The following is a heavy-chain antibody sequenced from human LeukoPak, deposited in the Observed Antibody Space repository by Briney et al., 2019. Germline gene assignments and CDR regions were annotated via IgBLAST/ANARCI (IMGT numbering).Heavy chain of an antibody. Sequence: SETLSLTCTVSGGSISSDGYYWNWIRHHPGKGLEWIGYISNSGSTYYNPSLKSRVTISLDTSKNQFSLKLSSVTAADTAVHYCARDQSSGWVDAFDIWGQGTMVTVSS. CDR3: ARDQSSGWVDAFDI. V-gene: IGHV4-31*03. D-gene: IGHD6-19*01. CDR1: GGSISSDGYY. CDR2: ISNSGST. J-gene: IGHJ3*02.